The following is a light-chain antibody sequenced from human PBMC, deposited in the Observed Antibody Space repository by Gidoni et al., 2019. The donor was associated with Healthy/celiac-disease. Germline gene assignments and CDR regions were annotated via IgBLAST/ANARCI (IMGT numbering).Light chain of an antibody. V-gene: IGKV3-20*01. CDR3: QQYGSSPPWT. J-gene: IGKJ1*01. CDR1: QSVSSSS. CDR2: GAS. Sequence: EIVLTQSPGTLSLSPGERATLSCRASQSVSSSSLAWYQQKPGQAPRLLIYGASSRATGIPDRFSGSGSGTDFTLTISRLEPEDFAVYYCQQYGSSPPWTFXXXTKVEIK.